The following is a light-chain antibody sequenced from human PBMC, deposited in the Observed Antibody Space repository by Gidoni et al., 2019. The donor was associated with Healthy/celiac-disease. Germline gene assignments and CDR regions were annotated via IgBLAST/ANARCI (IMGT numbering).Light chain of an antibody. V-gene: IGLV2-8*01. J-gene: IGLJ1*01. CDR2: EVS. Sequence: QSALTQPPSASGSPGQSVTISCTGTSSDVGGYNYVSWYQQHPGKAPKLMIYEVSKRHSGVPDRFSGSKSGNTASLTVSGLQAEDEADYYCSSYAGSNIVFGTGTKVTVL. CDR3: SSYAGSNIV. CDR1: SSDVGGYNY.